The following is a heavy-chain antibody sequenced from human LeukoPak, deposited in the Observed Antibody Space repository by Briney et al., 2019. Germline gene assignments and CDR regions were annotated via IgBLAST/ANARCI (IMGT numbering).Heavy chain of an antibody. Sequence: ASVKVSCKASGYTFSSYLISWVRQAPGQGLEWMGWINPKSGGTNYAQKFQGRVTMTRDTSISTAYMELSRLRSDDTAVYYCARDGYCSGGSCSGFDPWGQGTLVTVSS. CDR1: GYTFSSYL. V-gene: IGHV1-2*02. CDR2: INPKSGGT. CDR3: ARDGYCSGGSCSGFDP. D-gene: IGHD2-15*01. J-gene: IGHJ5*02.